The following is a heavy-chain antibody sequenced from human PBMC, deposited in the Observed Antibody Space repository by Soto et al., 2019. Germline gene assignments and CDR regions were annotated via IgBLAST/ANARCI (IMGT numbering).Heavy chain of an antibody. CDR1: GFTFDDYA. Sequence: GGSLRLSCAASGFTFDDYAMHWVRQAPGKGLEWASGISWNSGSIGYADSVKGRFTISRDSAKNSLYLQMNSLRAEDTALYYCAKDIVVVPAAIGYAFDIWGQGTMVTVSS. D-gene: IGHD2-2*01. CDR3: AKDIVVVPAAIGYAFDI. V-gene: IGHV3-9*01. J-gene: IGHJ3*02. CDR2: ISWNSGSI.